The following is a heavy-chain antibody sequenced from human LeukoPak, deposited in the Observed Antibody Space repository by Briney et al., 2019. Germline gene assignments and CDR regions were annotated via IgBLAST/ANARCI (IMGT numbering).Heavy chain of an antibody. CDR2: ISAYNGNT. CDR3: ARDSSSWYGGVPFDY. D-gene: IGHD6-13*01. CDR1: GYTFTSYG. V-gene: IGHV1-18*01. J-gene: IGHJ4*02. Sequence: ASVKVSCKASGYTFTSYGISWVRQAPGQGLEWMGWISAYNGNTNYAQKLQGRVTMTTDISTSTAYMELRSLRSDDTAVYYCARDSSSWYGGVPFDYWGQGTLVTVSS.